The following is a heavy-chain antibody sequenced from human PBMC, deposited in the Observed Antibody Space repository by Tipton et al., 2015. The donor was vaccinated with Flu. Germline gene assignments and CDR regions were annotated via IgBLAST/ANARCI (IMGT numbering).Heavy chain of an antibody. CDR2: IYYSGST. CDR3: ASFHPLWLNLFDY. CDR1: GGSISSYY. V-gene: IGHV4-59*08. J-gene: IGHJ4*02. D-gene: IGHD3-10*01. Sequence: TLSLTCTVSGGSISSYYWSWIRQPPRKGLEWIGYIYYSGSTNYNPSLKSRVTISVDTSKNQFSLKLSSVTAADTAVYYCASFHPLWLNLFDYWGQGTLVTVSS.